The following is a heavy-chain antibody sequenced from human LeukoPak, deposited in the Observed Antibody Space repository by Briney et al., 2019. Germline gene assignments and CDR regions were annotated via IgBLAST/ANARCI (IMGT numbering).Heavy chain of an antibody. V-gene: IGHV1-69*13. CDR1: GGTFSSYA. D-gene: IGHD1-7*01. CDR3: ARLRGTGTTYYYFDY. CDR2: IIPISGTA. J-gene: IGHJ4*02. Sequence: SVTVSCKASGGTFSSYAISWVRQAPGQGLEWMGGIIPISGTANYAQKFQGRVTITADESTSTAYMELSSLRSEDTAVYYCARLRGTGTTYYYFDYWGQGTLVTVSS.